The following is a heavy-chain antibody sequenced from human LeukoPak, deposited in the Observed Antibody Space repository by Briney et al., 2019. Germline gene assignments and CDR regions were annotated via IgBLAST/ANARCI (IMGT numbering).Heavy chain of an antibody. CDR3: ARGYSYDYVWGSYRYWVYFDY. V-gene: IGHV4-39*07. Sequence: PSETLSLTCTVSGGSISSSSYYWSWIRQPPGKGLEWIGEINHSGSTNYNPSLKSRVTISVDTSKNQFSLKLSSVTAADTAVYYCARGYSYDYVWGSYRYWVYFDYWGQGTLVTVSS. CDR2: INHSGST. CDR1: GGSISSSSYY. J-gene: IGHJ4*02. D-gene: IGHD3-16*02.